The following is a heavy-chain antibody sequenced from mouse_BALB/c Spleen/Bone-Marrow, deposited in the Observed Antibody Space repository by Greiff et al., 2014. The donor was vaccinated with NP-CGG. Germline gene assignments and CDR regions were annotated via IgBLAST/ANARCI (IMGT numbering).Heavy chain of an antibody. D-gene: IGHD2-4*01. CDR2: IWSGGGS. Sequence: VKLQESGPGLVKPSQSLSITCTVSGFSLTTYGLHWVRQSPGKGLEWLGVIWSGGGSDYNAAFISKLIISKDDTKSQVVFKMNSLQTNDTAMYYCARKDYTGYIDVWGAGTTVTVSS. CDR3: ARKDYTGYIDV. CDR1: GFSLTTYG. V-gene: IGHV2-2*02. J-gene: IGHJ1*01.